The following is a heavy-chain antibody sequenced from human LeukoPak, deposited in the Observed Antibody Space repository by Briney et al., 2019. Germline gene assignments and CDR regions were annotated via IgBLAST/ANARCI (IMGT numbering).Heavy chain of an antibody. V-gene: IGHV1-46*01. CDR3: ARDPSPPYSSSWYEIDY. D-gene: IGHD6-13*01. Sequence: ASVKVSCKASGYTFTSYYMHWVRQDPGQGLGWMGIINPSGGSTSYAQKFQGRVTMTRDMSTSTVYMELSSLRSEDTAVYYCARDPSPPYSSSWYEIDYWGQGTLVTVSS. CDR2: INPSGGST. J-gene: IGHJ4*02. CDR1: GYTFTSYY.